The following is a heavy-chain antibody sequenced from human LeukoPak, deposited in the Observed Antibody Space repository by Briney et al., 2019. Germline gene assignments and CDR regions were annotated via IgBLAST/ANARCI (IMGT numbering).Heavy chain of an antibody. V-gene: IGHV4-59*12. Sequence: SETLSLTCTVSGGSISSYYWSWIRQPPGKGLEWIGYIYYSGSTNYNPSLKSRVTISVDTSKNQFSLKLSSVTAADTAVYYCARDLPVVPAAIGAFDIWGQGTMVTVSS. CDR2: IYYSGST. CDR3: ARDLPVVPAAIGAFDI. J-gene: IGHJ3*02. CDR1: GGSISSYY. D-gene: IGHD2-2*02.